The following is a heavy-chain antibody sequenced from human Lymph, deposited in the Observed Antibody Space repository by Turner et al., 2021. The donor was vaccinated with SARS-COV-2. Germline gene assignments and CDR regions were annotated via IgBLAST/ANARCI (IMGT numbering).Heavy chain of an antibody. CDR1: GFTFSSHG. CDR2: IWYDGSNK. D-gene: IGHD1-26*01. Sequence: QVQLVESGGGVVQPGRCLRLSCAESGFTFSSHGMHWVRQAPGKGLEWVAVIWYDGSNKYHADSVKGRFTISRDNSKNTLYLQMNSLRAEDTAVYYCAREGVVGATSGLDYWGQGTLVTVSS. J-gene: IGHJ4*02. CDR3: AREGVVGATSGLDY. V-gene: IGHV3-33*01.